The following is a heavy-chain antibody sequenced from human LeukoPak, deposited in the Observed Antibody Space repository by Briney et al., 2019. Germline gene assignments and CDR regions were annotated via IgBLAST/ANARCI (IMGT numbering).Heavy chain of an antibody. Sequence: SSETLSLTCTVSGGSISSSSYYWGWIRQPPGKGLEWIGSIYYSGSTYYNPSLKSRVTISVDTSKNQFSLKLSSVTAADTAVYYCARSGLYSSGWSDYWGQGTLVTVSS. CDR3: ARSGLYSSGWSDY. V-gene: IGHV4-39*07. CDR1: GGSISSSSYY. D-gene: IGHD6-19*01. J-gene: IGHJ4*02. CDR2: IYYSGST.